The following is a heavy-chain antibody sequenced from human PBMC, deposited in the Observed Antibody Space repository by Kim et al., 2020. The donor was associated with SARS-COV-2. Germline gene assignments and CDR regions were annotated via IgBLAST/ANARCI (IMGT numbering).Heavy chain of an antibody. J-gene: IGHJ4*02. D-gene: IGHD3-16*01. CDR2: INPNSGGT. V-gene: IGHV1-2*06. CDR3: ARVWGPVAGWVY. CDR1: GYTFTGYY. Sequence: ASVKVSCKASGYTFTGYYMHWVRQAPGQGLEWMGRINPNSGGTNYAQKFQGRVTMTRDTSISTAYMELSRLRSDDTAVYYCARVWGPVAGWVYWGQGTLVTVSS.